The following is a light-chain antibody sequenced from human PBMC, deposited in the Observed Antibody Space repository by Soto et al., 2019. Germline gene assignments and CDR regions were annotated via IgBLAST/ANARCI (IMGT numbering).Light chain of an antibody. CDR3: QPYDSSLSTVV. V-gene: IGLV1-40*01. Sequence: QSALTQPPSVSGAPGQRVTISCTGSSSNIGAGFDVHWYQQLPGTAPKLLVYVNSNRPSGVPDRFSGSKSGTSASLAITGLQAEDEADYYCQPYDSSLSTVVFGGGTKLTVL. CDR1: SSNIGAGFD. J-gene: IGLJ2*01. CDR2: VNS.